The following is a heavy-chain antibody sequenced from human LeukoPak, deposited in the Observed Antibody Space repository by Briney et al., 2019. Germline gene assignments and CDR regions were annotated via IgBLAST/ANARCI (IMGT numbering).Heavy chain of an antibody. Sequence: GGSLRLSCAASGFTFSSYAMSWVRQAPGKGLEWVSVISASGGRTSYADSVKGRFTISRDNAKNTVYLQMNSLRAEDTAVYYCARGGLFAYYLDYWGQGTLVTVSS. CDR2: ISASGGRT. V-gene: IGHV3-23*01. J-gene: IGHJ4*02. CDR3: ARGGLFAYYLDY. D-gene: IGHD3-10*02. CDR1: GFTFSSYA.